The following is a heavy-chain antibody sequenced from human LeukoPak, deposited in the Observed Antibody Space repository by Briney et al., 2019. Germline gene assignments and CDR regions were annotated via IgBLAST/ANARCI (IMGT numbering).Heavy chain of an antibody. CDR2: IRYDGSNK. V-gene: IGHV3-30*02. J-gene: IGHJ4*02. CDR1: GFTFSSYG. CDR3: AKDSGYYYDSSGYYPDY. Sequence: GGSLRLSXAASGFTFSSYGMHWVRQAPGKGLEWVAFIRYDGSNKYYADSVKGRFTISRDNSKNTLYLQMNSLRAEDTAVYYCAKDSGYYYDSSGYYPDYWGQGTLVTVSS. D-gene: IGHD3-22*01.